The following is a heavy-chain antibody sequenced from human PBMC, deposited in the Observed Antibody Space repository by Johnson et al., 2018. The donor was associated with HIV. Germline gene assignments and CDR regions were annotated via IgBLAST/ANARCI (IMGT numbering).Heavy chain of an antibody. CDR3: ARDSGRYSSSWATFGAFDI. V-gene: IGHV3-30*04. J-gene: IGHJ3*02. Sequence: VTLVESGVGVVQPGRSLRLSCAASGFTFSSYAMHWVRQAPGKGLEWVAVISYDGSNKYYADSVKGRFTISRDNSKNTLYLQMNSLRAEDTAVYYCARDSGRYSSSWATFGAFDIWGQGTMVTVSS. CDR1: GFTFSSYA. D-gene: IGHD6-13*01. CDR2: ISYDGSNK.